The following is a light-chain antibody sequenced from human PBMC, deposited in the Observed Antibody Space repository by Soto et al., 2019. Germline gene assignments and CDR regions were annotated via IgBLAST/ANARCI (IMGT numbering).Light chain of an antibody. CDR1: QGISNY. V-gene: IGKV1-39*01. CDR3: QQSYTTPWT. CDR2: AAS. J-gene: IGKJ1*01. Sequence: IRMTQSPSSVSPSTGDRVTITCLASQGISNYLNWYQQKPGKAPKLLIYAASSLQSGVRSRLSGSGSGTDFTIAIRSLQPEDFATYFWQQSYTTPWTFGQGTKVDIK.